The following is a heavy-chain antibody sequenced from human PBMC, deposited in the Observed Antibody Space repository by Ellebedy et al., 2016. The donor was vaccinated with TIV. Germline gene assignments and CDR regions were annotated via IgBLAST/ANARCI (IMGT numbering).Heavy chain of an antibody. CDR2: ISGGGGST. J-gene: IGHJ4*02. Sequence: GESLKISCAASGFTFSNYAMSWVRQAPGKGLEWVLTISGGGGSTYYADSVKGRFTISRDNSKNTLYLQMNSLRAEDTAVYYCAKGCGGSCYWEAYWGQGTLVTVSS. CDR3: AKGCGGSCYWEAY. D-gene: IGHD2-15*01. V-gene: IGHV3-23*01. CDR1: GFTFSNYA.